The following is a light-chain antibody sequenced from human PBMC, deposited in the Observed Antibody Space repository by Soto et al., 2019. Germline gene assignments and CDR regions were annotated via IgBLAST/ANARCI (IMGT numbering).Light chain of an antibody. CDR2: SNN. CDR1: SSNIGSNY. CDR3: AAWDDSLSGHVV. Sequence: VLTQPPSASGTPGQRVTLSCSGSSSNIGSNYVYWYQQLPGTTPKLLIYSNNQRPSGVPDRFSGSKFGSSASLAISGLRSEDEADYYCAAWDDSLSGHVVFGGGTKLTVL. J-gene: IGLJ2*01. V-gene: IGLV1-47*02.